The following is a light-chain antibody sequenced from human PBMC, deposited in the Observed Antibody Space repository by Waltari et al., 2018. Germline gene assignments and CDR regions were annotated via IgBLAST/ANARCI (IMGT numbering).Light chain of an antibody. V-gene: IGKV3-20*01. J-gene: IGKJ3*01. Sequence: EIVLTQSPGTLSLSPGERATLSCRASQSVRNSYLAWYQQKPGQAPRLLIYGASSRATDIPDRFSGSGSGIDFTLTISRLGPEDFALYYCQQYGTSPFTFGPGTKVDIK. CDR2: GAS. CDR1: QSVRNSY. CDR3: QQYGTSPFT.